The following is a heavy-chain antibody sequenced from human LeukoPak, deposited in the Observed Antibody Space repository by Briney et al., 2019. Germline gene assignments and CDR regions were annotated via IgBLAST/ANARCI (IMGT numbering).Heavy chain of an antibody. Sequence: SETLSLTCTVSGGSISSYYWSWIRQPPGKGLEWIGYIYDSRSSNYNPSLKSRVTISVDTSKNQFSLKLSSVTAADTAVYYCARAYRQSHDYWGQGTLVTVSS. J-gene: IGHJ4*02. CDR3: ARAYRQSHDY. CDR2: IYDSRSS. D-gene: IGHD2-21*01. V-gene: IGHV4-59*01. CDR1: GGSISSYY.